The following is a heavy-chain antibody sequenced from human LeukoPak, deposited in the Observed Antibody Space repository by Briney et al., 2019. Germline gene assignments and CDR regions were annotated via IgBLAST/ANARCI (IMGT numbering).Heavy chain of an antibody. D-gene: IGHD3-22*01. V-gene: IGHV4-39*01. J-gene: IGHJ4*02. Sequence: SETLSLTCTVPGGFISSSSYSWGWIRQPPGKGLEWIGSIFYTGSTYNHPSLKSRVSISIDTSKNQFALMLSSVTAADTAVYYCASYKMFYYDSSGYYYGFDYWGQGTLVTVSS. CDR1: GGFISSSSYS. CDR3: ASYKMFYYDSSGYYYGFDY. CDR2: IFYTGST.